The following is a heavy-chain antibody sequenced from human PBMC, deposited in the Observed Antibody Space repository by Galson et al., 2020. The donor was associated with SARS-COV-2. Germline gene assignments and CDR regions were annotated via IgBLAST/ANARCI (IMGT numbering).Heavy chain of an antibody. D-gene: IGHD3-16*01. CDR2: IYYSGST. CDR3: ARGSERMGGYVWGGNFDY. J-gene: IGHJ4*02. CDR1: GGSISSGGYY. V-gene: IGHV4-31*03. Sequence: SETLSLTCTVSGGSISSGGYYWSWIRQHPGKGLEWIGYIYYSGSTYYNPSLKSRVTISVDTSKNQFSLKLSSVTAADTAVYYCARGSERMGGYVWGGNFDYWGQGTLVTVS.